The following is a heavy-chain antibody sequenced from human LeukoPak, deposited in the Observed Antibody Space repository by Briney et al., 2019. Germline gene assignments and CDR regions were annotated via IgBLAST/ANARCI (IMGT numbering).Heavy chain of an antibody. CDR2: IYYSGST. CDR3: ATEGRAFEI. V-gene: IGHV4-39*07. J-gene: IGHJ3*02. CDR1: GGSISSSSYY. Sequence: SETLSLTCTVSGGSISSSSYYWGWIRQPPGKGLEWIGSIYYSGSTYYNPSLKSRVTISVDRSKNQFSLKLSSVTAADTAVRYGATEGRAFEIWGQGTMVTVSS.